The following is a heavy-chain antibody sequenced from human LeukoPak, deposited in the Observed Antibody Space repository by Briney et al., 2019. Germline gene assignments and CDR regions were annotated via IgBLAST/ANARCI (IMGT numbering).Heavy chain of an antibody. J-gene: IGHJ2*01. Sequence: PSETLSLTCTVSGGSISSRNYYWSWIRQLAGKGLEWSGRINTSGSTNYNPSLKSRVTISIDMSKNQFSLKLSSVTAADTAVYYCEMWGGSPGGWYFGLWGCGALVTVSS. CDR1: GGSISSRNYY. CDR2: INTSGST. CDR3: EMWGGSPGGWYFGL. V-gene: IGHV4-61*02. D-gene: IGHD2-21*01.